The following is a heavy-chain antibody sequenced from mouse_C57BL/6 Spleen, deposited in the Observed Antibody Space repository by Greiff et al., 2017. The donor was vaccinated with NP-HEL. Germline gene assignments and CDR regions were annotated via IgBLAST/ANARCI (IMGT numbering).Heavy chain of an antibody. CDR3: ARADGYYPYYYAMDY. CDR1: GFTFSDFY. CDR2: SRNKANDYTT. V-gene: IGHV7-1*01. J-gene: IGHJ4*01. D-gene: IGHD2-3*01. Sequence: EVQLVESGGGLVQSGRSLRLSCATSGFTFSDFYMEWVRQAPGKGLEWIAASRNKANDYTTEYSASVKGRFIVSRDTSQSILYLQMNALRAEDTAIYYCARADGYYPYYYAMDYWGQGTSVTVSS.